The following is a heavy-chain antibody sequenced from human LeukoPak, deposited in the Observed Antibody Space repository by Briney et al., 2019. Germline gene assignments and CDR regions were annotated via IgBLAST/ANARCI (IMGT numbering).Heavy chain of an antibody. J-gene: IGHJ4*02. CDR1: GFTFSDYY. D-gene: IGHD6-13*01. CDR3: ARVGMLQYSSSWCFDY. Sequence: PGGSLRLSCAASGFTFSDYYMSWLRQAPGKGLEWVSVIYSGGSTYYTDSVKGRFTISRDNSKNTLYLQVNSLRAEDTAVYYCARVGMLQYSSSWCFDYWGQGTLVTVSS. V-gene: IGHV3-66*01. CDR2: IYSGGST.